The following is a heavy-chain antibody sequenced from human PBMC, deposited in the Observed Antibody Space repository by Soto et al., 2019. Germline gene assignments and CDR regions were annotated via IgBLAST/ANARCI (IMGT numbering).Heavy chain of an antibody. Sequence: QVQLVQSGAEVKKPGSSVKVSCKASGGTFSTYTVVWVRQAPGQGLEWMGRILPMFDITNNAQRFQGRVTMTADKSTSTAYPELTSLRSEDTAVYYCSLGSWSAETFDIWGRGTMVTVSS. CDR1: GGTFSTYT. V-gene: IGHV1-69*02. CDR3: SLGSWSAETFDI. D-gene: IGHD6-13*01. CDR2: ILPMFDIT. J-gene: IGHJ3*02.